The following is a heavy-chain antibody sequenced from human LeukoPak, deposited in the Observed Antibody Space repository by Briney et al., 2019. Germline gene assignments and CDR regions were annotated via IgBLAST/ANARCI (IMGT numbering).Heavy chain of an antibody. CDR2: IRYDGSNK. Sequence: GGSLRLSCAASGFTFSSYGMHWVRQAPGKGLEWVAFIRYDGSNKYYADSVKGRFTISRDNSKNTLYLQMNSLRAEDTAVYYCARDSHTSYYYDSSSYLDYWGQGTLVTVSS. D-gene: IGHD3-22*01. J-gene: IGHJ4*02. CDR3: ARDSHTSYYYDSSSYLDY. CDR1: GFTFSSYG. V-gene: IGHV3-30*02.